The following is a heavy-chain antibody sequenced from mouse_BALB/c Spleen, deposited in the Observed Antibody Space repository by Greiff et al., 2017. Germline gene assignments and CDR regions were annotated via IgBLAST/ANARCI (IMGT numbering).Heavy chain of an antibody. CDR3: ARYYDYDERDLAY. V-gene: IGHV3-8*02. CDR2: ISYSGST. Sequence: EVQLVASGPSLVKPSQSLSLTCSVSGDSFTSGYWNWIRKFPGNKLEYMGYISYSGSTYYNPSLKSRISITRDTSKNQYYLQLNSVTTEDTATYYCARYYDYDERDLAYWGEGTVGTVAA. J-gene: IGHJ3*01. CDR1: GDSFTSGY. D-gene: IGHD2-4*01.